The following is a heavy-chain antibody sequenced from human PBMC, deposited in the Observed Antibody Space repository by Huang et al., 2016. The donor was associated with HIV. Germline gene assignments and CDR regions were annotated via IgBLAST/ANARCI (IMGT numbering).Heavy chain of an antibody. CDR1: GFIFSNFG. J-gene: IGHJ5*02. CDR3: AKESRWFSDFDQ. V-gene: IGHV3-30*18. Sequence: QVQLVESGGGVVQPGTSLRLSCAASGFIFSNFGRHWVRQAPGKGREWGAVSSDGGRSDRYSDSVKGRFTISRDNDKNTLSLEMNRLRHDDTAVYYCAKESRWFSDFDQWAQGTLVTVSS. D-gene: IGHD2-15*01. CDR2: SSDGGRSD.